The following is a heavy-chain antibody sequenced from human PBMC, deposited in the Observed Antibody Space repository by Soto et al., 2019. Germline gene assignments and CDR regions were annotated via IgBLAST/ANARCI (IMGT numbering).Heavy chain of an antibody. CDR2: ISGGGGTT. CDR1: GFPFNSYA. D-gene: IGHD6-13*01. V-gene: IGHV3-23*01. Sequence: PGGSLRLSCSASGFPFNSYALSWVRQAPGKGLEWVSAISGGGGTTFYADSVKGRFTISRDNSKNTLYLQMNSLRAEDTALYFCAKEPESSSWYHFNYWGQGTLVTVSS. CDR3: AKEPESSSWYHFNY. J-gene: IGHJ4*02.